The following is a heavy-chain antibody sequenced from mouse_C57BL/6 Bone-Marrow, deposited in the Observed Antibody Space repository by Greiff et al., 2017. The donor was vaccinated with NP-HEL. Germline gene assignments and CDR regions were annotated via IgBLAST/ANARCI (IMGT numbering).Heavy chain of an antibody. Sequence: EVMLVESGGGLVKPGGSLKLSCAASGFTFSSYAMSWVRQTPEQRLEWVATISDGGSYTYYPDNVKGRFTISRDTATNNLYLQMSHLKSEDTAIYYCARGYDYDGTWFAYWGQGTLVTVSA. J-gene: IGHJ3*01. CDR3: ARGYDYDGTWFAY. CDR1: GFTFSSYA. CDR2: ISDGGSYT. V-gene: IGHV5-4*03. D-gene: IGHD2-4*01.